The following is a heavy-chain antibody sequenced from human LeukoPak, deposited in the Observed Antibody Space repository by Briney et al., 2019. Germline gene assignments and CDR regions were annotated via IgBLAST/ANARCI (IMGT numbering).Heavy chain of an antibody. V-gene: IGHV3-23*01. Sequence: GGSLRLSCAASGFTFSSYAMSWVRQAPGKGLEWVSAISGSGGSTYYADSVKGRFTISRDNSKNTLYLQMNSLRAEDTAVYYCAKDVKPESVRITMIVVGYYGMDVWGQGTTVTVSS. J-gene: IGHJ6*02. CDR2: ISGSGGST. CDR3: AKDVKPESVRITMIVVGYYGMDV. CDR1: GFTFSSYA. D-gene: IGHD3-22*01.